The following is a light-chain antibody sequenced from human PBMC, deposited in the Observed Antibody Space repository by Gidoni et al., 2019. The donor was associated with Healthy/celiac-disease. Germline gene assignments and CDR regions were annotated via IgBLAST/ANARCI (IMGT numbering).Light chain of an antibody. Sequence: EIVLTQSPATLSLSPGERATLSCRARKSVSSYLAWYQQKPGQAPRLLIYDASNRATGIPARFSGSGSGTYFTLTISILEPEDFAVYYCQQRSNWPPTCGQGTKLEIK. J-gene: IGKJ2*01. CDR3: QQRSNWPPT. CDR1: KSVSSY. V-gene: IGKV3-11*01. CDR2: DAS.